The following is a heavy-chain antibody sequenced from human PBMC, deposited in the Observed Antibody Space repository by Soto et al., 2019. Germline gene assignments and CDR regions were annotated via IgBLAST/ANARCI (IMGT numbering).Heavy chain of an antibody. CDR3: AREALYCSSTSCYGGGYYYYMDV. D-gene: IGHD2-2*01. J-gene: IGHJ6*03. V-gene: IGHV3-21*01. CDR1: GFTFSSYS. Sequence: VQLVESGGGLVKPGGSLRLSCAASGFTFSSYSMNWVRQAPGKGLEWVSSISSSSSYIYYADSVKGRFTISRDNAKNSLYLQMNSLRAEDTAVYYCAREALYCSSTSCYGGGYYYYMDVWGKGTTVTVSS. CDR2: ISSSSSYI.